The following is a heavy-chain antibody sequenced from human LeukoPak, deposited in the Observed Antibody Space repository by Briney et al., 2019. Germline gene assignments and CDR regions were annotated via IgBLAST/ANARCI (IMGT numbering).Heavy chain of an antibody. D-gene: IGHD1-14*01. CDR1: GGSFSGYY. CDR2: INHSGST. V-gene: IGHV4-34*01. Sequence: SETLSLTCAVYGGSFSGYYWSWISHPPGKGMEWIGEINHSGSTNYNPSLKSRVTISVDTSKNQFSLKLSSVTAADTAVYYCARVIPGDAFDIWGQGTMVTVSS. CDR3: ARVIPGDAFDI. J-gene: IGHJ3*02.